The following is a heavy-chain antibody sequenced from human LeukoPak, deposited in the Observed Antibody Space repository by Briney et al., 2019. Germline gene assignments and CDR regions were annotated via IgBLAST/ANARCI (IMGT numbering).Heavy chain of an antibody. CDR1: DDSISSFY. CDR3: ARLPLRSHFDY. V-gene: IGHV4-59*08. CDR2: IHSVGHT. J-gene: IGHJ4*02. Sequence: SETLSLTCTVSDDSISSFYWGWIRQPPGKGLEWIGYIHSVGHTNYNPSLKSRVSMSIDTSKNQFSLKLTSVTAADTAVYYCARLPLRSHFDYWGQGTLVTVSS.